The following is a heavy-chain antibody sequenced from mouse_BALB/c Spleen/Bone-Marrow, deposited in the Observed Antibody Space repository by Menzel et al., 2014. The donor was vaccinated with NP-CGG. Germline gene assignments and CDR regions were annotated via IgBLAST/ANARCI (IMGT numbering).Heavy chain of an antibody. J-gene: IGHJ3*01. CDR2: ISGGGSYT. CDR1: GFTFSNYG. CDR3: ARHAYYDQTEVSFVY. V-gene: IGHV5-9-2*01. D-gene: IGHD2-4*01. Sequence: EVKLVESGGGLVKSGGSLKLSCAASGFTFSNYGMSWVRQTPEKRLEWVATISGGGSYTFYSDSVKGRFTIFRDNAKNNLYLQLSSLRSEDTALYYCARHAYYDQTEVSFVYWGQGTLVTVSA.